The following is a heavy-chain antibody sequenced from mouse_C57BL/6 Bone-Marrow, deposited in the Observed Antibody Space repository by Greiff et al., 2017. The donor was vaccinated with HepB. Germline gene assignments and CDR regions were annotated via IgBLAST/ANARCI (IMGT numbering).Heavy chain of an antibody. Sequence: EVKRVESGGGLVQPKGSLKLSCAASGFSFNTYAMNWVRQAPGKGLEWVARIRSKSNNYATYYADSVKDRFTISRDDSESMLYLQMNNLKTEDTAMYYCVRDSSGYFDYWGQGTTLTVSS. J-gene: IGHJ2*01. D-gene: IGHD3-2*02. V-gene: IGHV10-1*01. CDR2: IRSKSNNYAT. CDR3: VRDSSGYFDY. CDR1: GFSFNTYA.